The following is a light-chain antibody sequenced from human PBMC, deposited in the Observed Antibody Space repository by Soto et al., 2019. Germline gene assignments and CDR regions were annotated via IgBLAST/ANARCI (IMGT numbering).Light chain of an antibody. Sequence: QSALTQPASVSGSPGQSITISCTGTSSDVGGYNYVSWYQQYPGKAPKLMIYEVSNQPSGVSNRFSGSKSGNTASLTISGLQAEDEADYYCSSYTSISTLEVFGGGTKLTVL. V-gene: IGLV2-14*01. CDR1: SSDVGGYNY. J-gene: IGLJ2*01. CDR3: SSYTSISTLEV. CDR2: EVS.